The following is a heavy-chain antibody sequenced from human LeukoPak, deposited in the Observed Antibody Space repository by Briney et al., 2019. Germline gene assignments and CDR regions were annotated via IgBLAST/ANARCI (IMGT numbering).Heavy chain of an antibody. V-gene: IGHV3-53*01. CDR2: IYSGGST. D-gene: IGHD1-26*01. J-gene: IGHJ4*02. CDR3: ARVQWELLGGRFGY. CDR1: GFTVSSNY. Sequence: GGSLRLSCAASGFTVSSNYMSWVRQAPGKGLEWVSVIYSGGSTYYADSVKGRFTISRDNSKNTLYLQMNSLRAEDTAVYYCARVQWELLGGRFGYWGQGTLVTVSS.